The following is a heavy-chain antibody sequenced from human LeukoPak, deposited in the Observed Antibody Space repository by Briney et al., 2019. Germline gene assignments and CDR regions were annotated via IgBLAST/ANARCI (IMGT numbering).Heavy chain of an antibody. CDR2: IYPGDSDT. D-gene: IGHD1-14*01. Sequence: GESLKISCKGSGYSFTSYWIGWVRQMPGKGLEWMGIIYPGDSDTRYSPSFQGQVTISADKSTSTAYLQWSSLKASDTAMYYCARRAPSPTGGMDVWGQGTTVTVSS. CDR3: ARRAPSPTGGMDV. CDR1: GYSFTSYW. V-gene: IGHV5-51*01. J-gene: IGHJ6*02.